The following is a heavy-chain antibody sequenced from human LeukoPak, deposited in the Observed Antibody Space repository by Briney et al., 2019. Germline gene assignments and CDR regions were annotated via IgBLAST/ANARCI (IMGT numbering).Heavy chain of an antibody. CDR2: FSGTSST. V-gene: IGHV3-23*01. D-gene: IGHD6-19*01. Sequence: GSLRLSCAASGFTFSSYAMSWVHQAPGKGLEWVSTFSGTSSTSYADAVKGRVTISRDNSKNTLYLQLNSLRAEDTAVYYCAKLKQWQPQRYFFEYWGQAAPATVAS. CDR3: AKLKQWQPQRYFFEY. J-gene: IGHJ4*02. CDR1: GFTFSSYA.